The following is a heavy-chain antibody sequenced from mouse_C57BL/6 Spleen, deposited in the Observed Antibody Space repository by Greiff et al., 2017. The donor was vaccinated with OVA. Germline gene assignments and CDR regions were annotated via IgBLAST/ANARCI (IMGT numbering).Heavy chain of an antibody. CDR3: ARIVNIGTYGNYGDYAKDY. D-gene: IGHD2-1*01. V-gene: IGHV1-81*01. CDR2: IYPRSGNT. J-gene: IGHJ4*01. Sequence: QVQLQQSGAELARPGASVKLSCKASGSTFTSYGLSWVKQRPGQGLEWIGEIYPRSGNTYYNEKFKGKATLTADKSSSTAYMELRSLTSEDSAVYFCARIVNIGTYGNYGDYAKDYWGQGTSVTVSS. CDR1: GSTFTSYG.